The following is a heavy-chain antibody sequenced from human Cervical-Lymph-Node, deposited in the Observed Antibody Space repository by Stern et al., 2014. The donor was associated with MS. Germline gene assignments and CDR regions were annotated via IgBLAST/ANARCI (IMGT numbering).Heavy chain of an antibody. V-gene: IGHV5-51*03. CDR2: VDPGESDT. D-gene: IGHD6-13*01. CDR3: ARTRYSSSWYTFDP. J-gene: IGHJ5*02. Sequence: EVQLVESGAEVKKPGESLKISCTGSGYSFTSYWIAWVRHMPGKGLEWMGIVDPGESDTRYSPSFQGQVSISADKSTSTAYLQWSSLKASDTAMYYCARTRYSSSWYTFDPWGQGTLVTVSS. CDR1: GYSFTSYW.